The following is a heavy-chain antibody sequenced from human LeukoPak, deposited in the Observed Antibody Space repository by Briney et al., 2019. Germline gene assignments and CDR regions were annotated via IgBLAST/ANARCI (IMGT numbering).Heavy chain of an antibody. J-gene: IGHJ4*02. CDR2: IWYDGSNK. CDR1: GFTFSSYG. CDR3: ARDDYGGFD. V-gene: IGHV3-33*01. Sequence: PGGSLRLSCAASGFTFSSYGMHWVRQAPGKGLEWVSVIWYDGSNKYYADSVKGRFTISRDNSKNTLYLRMNSLRAEDTAVYYCARDDYGGFDWGQGTLVTVSS. D-gene: IGHD4-23*01.